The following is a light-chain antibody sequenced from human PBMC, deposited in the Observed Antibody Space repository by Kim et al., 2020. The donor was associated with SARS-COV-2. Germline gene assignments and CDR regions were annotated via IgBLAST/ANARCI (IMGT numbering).Light chain of an antibody. CDR1: SSDVGGYNY. J-gene: IGLJ1*01. CDR2: DVN. CDR3: CSYGGNYPCV. Sequence: QSALTQPRSVSASLGQSVTISCTGTSSDVGGYNYVSWYQQHPGKAAKLMMYDVNERPSGVPDRFSGSKSGNTASLSISGLQAEDEADYFCCSYGGNYPCVFGSGTKVTVL. V-gene: IGLV2-11*01.